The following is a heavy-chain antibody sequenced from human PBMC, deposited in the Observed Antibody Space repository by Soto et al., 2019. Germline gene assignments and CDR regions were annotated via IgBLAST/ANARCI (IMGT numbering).Heavy chain of an antibody. CDR3: ARESDAFDI. V-gene: IGHV3-64*01. Sequence: EVQLVESGGGLVQPGGSLRLSCAASGFTFSSYAMHWVRQAPGKGLEYVSAISSNGGSTYYAHSVKGRFTISRDNSKNTLDLQMGSLRAEDMAVYYCARESDAFDIWGPWTMVTVSS. CDR1: GFTFSSYA. CDR2: ISSNGGST. J-gene: IGHJ3*02.